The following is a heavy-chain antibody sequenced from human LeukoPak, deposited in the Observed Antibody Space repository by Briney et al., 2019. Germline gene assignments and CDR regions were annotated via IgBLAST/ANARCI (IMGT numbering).Heavy chain of an antibody. Sequence: SETLSLTCAVSGGSISSGGYSWSWIRQPPGKGLEWIGYIYYSGSTYYNPSLKSRVTISVDTSKNQFSLKLSSVTAADTAVYYCARAGYSSSWYPGELDYWGQGTLVTVSS. CDR2: IYYSGST. D-gene: IGHD6-13*01. CDR3: ARAGYSSSWYPGELDY. V-gene: IGHV4-30-4*07. J-gene: IGHJ4*02. CDR1: GGSISSGGYS.